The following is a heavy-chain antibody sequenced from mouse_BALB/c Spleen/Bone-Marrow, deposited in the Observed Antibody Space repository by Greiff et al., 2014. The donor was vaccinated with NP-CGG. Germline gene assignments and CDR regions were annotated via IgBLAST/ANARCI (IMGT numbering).Heavy chain of an antibody. CDR2: IHPNSGNT. J-gene: IGHJ2*01. CDR1: GYTFTSSW. V-gene: IGHV1S130*01. Sequence: QVQLQQSGSVLVRPGASVKLSCKASGYTFTSSWMHWAKQRPGQGLEWIGEIHPNSGNTNYNEKFKSKATLTVDTSSSTAYVNLSSMTSEDAAVYYCASHHSYAYYFDYWGQGTTLTVSS. CDR3: ASHHSYAYYFDY. D-gene: IGHD2-12*01.